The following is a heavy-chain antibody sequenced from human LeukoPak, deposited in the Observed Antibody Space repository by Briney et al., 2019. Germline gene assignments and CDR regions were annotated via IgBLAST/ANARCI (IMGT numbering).Heavy chain of an antibody. CDR2: ISSDGSTT. CDR1: GFSFNSYW. Sequence: PGGSLRLSCAASGFSFNSYWMHWVRQVPGKGLVWVSRISSDGSTTSYADSVKGRFTISRDNAKNTLYLQMNSLRDEDTAIYYCARAQAAAGTGGFDPWGQGTLVTVSS. J-gene: IGHJ5*02. D-gene: IGHD6-13*01. V-gene: IGHV3-74*01. CDR3: ARAQAAAGTGGFDP.